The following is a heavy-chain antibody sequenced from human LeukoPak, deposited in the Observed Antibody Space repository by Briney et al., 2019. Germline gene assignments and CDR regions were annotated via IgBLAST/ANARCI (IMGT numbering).Heavy chain of an antibody. Sequence: PGRSLRLSCAASGFTFSSYGMHWVRQDPGKGLEWVAVIWYDGSNKYYADSVKGRFTISRDNSKNTLYLQMNSLRAEDTAVYYCARGPGIAAAVGNWFDPWGQGTLVTVSS. J-gene: IGHJ5*02. D-gene: IGHD6-13*01. CDR2: IWYDGSNK. CDR3: ARGPGIAAAVGNWFDP. V-gene: IGHV3-33*01. CDR1: GFTFSSYG.